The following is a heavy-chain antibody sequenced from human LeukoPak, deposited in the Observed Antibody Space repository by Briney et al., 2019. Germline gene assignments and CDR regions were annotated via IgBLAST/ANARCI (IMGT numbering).Heavy chain of an antibody. J-gene: IGHJ4*02. CDR2: MNPNSGNT. V-gene: IGHV1-8*01. CDR1: GYTFSSYD. CDR3: ARVSDGGTPPSHDY. D-gene: IGHD4-23*01. Sequence: ASVKVSCKASGYTFSSYDIHWVRQATGQGLEWMGWMNPNSGNTGYAQNFQGRVTMTRNTYISTAYLELSSLRSEDTAVYYCARVSDGGTPPSHDYWGQGTLVTVSS.